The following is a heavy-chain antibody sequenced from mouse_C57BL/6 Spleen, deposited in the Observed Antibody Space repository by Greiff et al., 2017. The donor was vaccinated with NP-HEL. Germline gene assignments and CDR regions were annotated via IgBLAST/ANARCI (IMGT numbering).Heavy chain of an antibody. CDR2: ISYDGSN. D-gene: IGHD2-5*01. V-gene: IGHV3-6*01. CDR1: GYSITSGYY. CDR3: ADRSNYWYFDV. Sequence: EVKLMESGPGLVKPSQSLSLTCSVTGYSITSGYYWNWIRQFPGNKLEWMGYISYDGSNNYNPSLKNRISITRDTSKNQFFLKLNSVTTEDTATYYCADRSNYWYFDVWGTGTTVTVSS. J-gene: IGHJ1*03.